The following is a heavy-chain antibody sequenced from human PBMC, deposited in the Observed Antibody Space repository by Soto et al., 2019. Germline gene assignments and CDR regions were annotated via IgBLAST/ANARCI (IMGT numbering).Heavy chain of an antibody. Sequence: GGSLRLSCAASGFTFSSYGMHWVRQAPGKGLEWVAVISYDGSNKYYADSVKGRFTISRDNSKNTLYLQMNSLRAEDTAVYYCVSRITIFGVVTDYWGQGTLVTVSS. CDR2: ISYDGSNK. J-gene: IGHJ4*02. CDR3: VSRITIFGVVTDY. D-gene: IGHD3-3*01. V-gene: IGHV3-30*03. CDR1: GFTFSSYG.